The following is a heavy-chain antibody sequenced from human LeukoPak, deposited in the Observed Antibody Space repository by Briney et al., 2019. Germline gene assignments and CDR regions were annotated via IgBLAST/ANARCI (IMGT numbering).Heavy chain of an antibody. Sequence: SETLSLTCAVYGGSFSGYYWSWIRQPPGKGLEWIGEINHSGSTNYNPSLKSRVTISVDTSKNQFSLKLSSVTAADTAVYYCARRDGYGTPLFDIWGQGTMVTASS. J-gene: IGHJ3*02. CDR3: ARRDGYGTPLFDI. V-gene: IGHV4-34*01. CDR2: INHSGST. D-gene: IGHD5-24*01. CDR1: GGSFSGYY.